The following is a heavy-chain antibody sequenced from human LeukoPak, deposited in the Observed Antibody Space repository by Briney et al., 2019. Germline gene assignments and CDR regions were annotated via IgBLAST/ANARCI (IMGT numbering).Heavy chain of an antibody. CDR3: ARDASTVTTQYNWFDP. CDR1: GYRLTNYW. V-gene: IGHV1-18*04. Sequence: GESLKISCKGSGYRLTNYWIGWVRQAPGQGLEWMGWISTYNGNTNYALKLQGRVTMTTDTSTSTVYMELRSLRFDDTAVYYCARDASTVTTQYNWFDPWGQGTLVTVSS. J-gene: IGHJ5*02. D-gene: IGHD4-11*01. CDR2: ISTYNGNT.